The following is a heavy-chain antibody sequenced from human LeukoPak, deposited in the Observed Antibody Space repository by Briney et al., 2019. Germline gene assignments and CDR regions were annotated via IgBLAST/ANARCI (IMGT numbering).Heavy chain of an antibody. CDR1: GGSISSGDYY. V-gene: IGHV4-30-2*01. J-gene: IGHJ3*02. CDR2: SHYSGST. D-gene: IGHD2-21*01. CDR3: ARGFVPHDAFDI. Sequence: PSQTLSLTCTVSGGSISSGDYYWSWIRQPPGKGLEWIGYSHYSGSTYYNPSLKSRVTISVDTSKNQFSLKLSSVTAADTAVYYCARGFVPHDAFDIRGQGTMVTVSS.